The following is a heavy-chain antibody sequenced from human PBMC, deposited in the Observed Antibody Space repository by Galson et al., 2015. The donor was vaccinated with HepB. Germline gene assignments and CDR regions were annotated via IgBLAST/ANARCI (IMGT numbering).Heavy chain of an antibody. V-gene: IGHV3-21*01. J-gene: IGHJ5*02. CDR2: ISSSSSYI. Sequence: SLRLSCAASGFTFSSYSMNWVRQAPGKGLEWVSSISSSSSYIYYADSVKGRFTISRDNAKNSLYLQMNSLRAEDTAVYYCARDIVATIWSGGNWFDPWGQGTLVTVSS. CDR3: ARDIVATIWSGGNWFDP. D-gene: IGHD5-12*01. CDR1: GFTFSSYS.